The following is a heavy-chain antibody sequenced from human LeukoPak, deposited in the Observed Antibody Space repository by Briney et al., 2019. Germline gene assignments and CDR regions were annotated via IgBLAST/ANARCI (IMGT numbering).Heavy chain of an antibody. CDR2: ISSSSDRM. D-gene: IGHD6-19*01. J-gene: IGHJ5*02. CDR3: AKDLVSSGWSSSLFDP. CDR1: GFTFSSYA. Sequence: GGSLRLSCAASGFTFSSYAMNWVRQAPGKGLEWVSGISSSSDRMYYADSVKGRFTISRDNSKNTLYLQMNSLRAEDRAVYYCAKDLVSSGWSSSLFDPWGQGTLVTVSS. V-gene: IGHV3-23*01.